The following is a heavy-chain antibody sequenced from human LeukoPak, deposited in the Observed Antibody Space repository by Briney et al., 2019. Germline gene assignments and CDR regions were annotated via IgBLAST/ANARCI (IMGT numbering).Heavy chain of an antibody. J-gene: IGHJ5*02. Sequence: SETLSLTCTVSGYSISSGYYWGWIRQPPGNGLEWIGSIYHSGSTYYNPSLKSRVTISVDTSKNQFSLKLSSVTAADTAVYYCASYLRFQGWFDPWGQGTLVTVSS. V-gene: IGHV4-38-2*02. CDR2: IYHSGST. CDR3: ASYLRFQGWFDP. CDR1: GYSISSGYY. D-gene: IGHD3-3*01.